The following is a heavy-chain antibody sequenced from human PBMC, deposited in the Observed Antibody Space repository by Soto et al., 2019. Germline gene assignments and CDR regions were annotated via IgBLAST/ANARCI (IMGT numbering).Heavy chain of an antibody. Sequence: QVQLVQSGAEVREPGASVKVSCKASGYSFTNHDVSWVRQATGQGLEWMGWMNPGSGDTGYAQKFQGRVTMTRDISIATAYMELSRLRSDDTAIYYCARMETFGSLNWFDPWGQGTLVTVSS. J-gene: IGHJ5*02. V-gene: IGHV1-8*01. CDR1: GYSFTNHD. CDR2: MNPGSGDT. D-gene: IGHD3-16*01. CDR3: ARMETFGSLNWFDP.